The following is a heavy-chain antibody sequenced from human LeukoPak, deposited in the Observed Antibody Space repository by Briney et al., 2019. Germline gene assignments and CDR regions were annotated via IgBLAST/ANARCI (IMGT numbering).Heavy chain of an antibody. CDR3: ARDSVTIFAFDP. CDR1: GGSISSYY. D-gene: IGHD3-3*01. CDR2: IYYSGST. Sequence: SETLSLICTVSGGSISSYYWSWIRQPPGEGLGWIGYIYYSGSTNYNPSLKSRVTISVDTSKNQFSLKLSSVTAADTAVYYCARDSVTIFAFDPWGQGTLVAVSS. V-gene: IGHV4-59*01. J-gene: IGHJ5*02.